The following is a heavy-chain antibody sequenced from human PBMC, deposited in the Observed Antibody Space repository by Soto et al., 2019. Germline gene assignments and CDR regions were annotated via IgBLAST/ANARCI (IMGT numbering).Heavy chain of an antibody. Sequence: SETLSLTCTVSGGSISSYYWSWIRQPPGKGLEWIGYIYYSGSTNYNPSLKSRVTISVDTSKNQFSLKLSSVTAADTAVYYCARDLLTGSTYYYYYGMDVWGQGTTVTVSS. D-gene: IGHD2-21*01. CDR2: IYYSGST. CDR3: ARDLLTGSTYYYYYGMDV. V-gene: IGHV4-59*01. J-gene: IGHJ6*02. CDR1: GGSISSYY.